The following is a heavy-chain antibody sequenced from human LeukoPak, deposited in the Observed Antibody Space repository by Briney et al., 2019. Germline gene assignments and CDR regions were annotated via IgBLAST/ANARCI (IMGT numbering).Heavy chain of an antibody. D-gene: IGHD5-18*01. CDR3: ARVGYSYGTFFDY. CDR1: GGSISSYY. J-gene: IGHJ4*02. Sequence: SETLSLTCTVSGGSISSYYWSWIRQPPGRGLEWIGYIYYSGSTNYKPSLKSRVTISVDTSKNQFSLKLSSVTAADTAVYYCARVGYSYGTFFDYWGQGTLVTVSS. CDR2: IYYSGST. V-gene: IGHV4-59*12.